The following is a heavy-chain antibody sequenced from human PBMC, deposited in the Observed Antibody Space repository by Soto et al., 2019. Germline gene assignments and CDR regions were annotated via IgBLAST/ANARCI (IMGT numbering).Heavy chain of an antibody. V-gene: IGHV3-15*07. D-gene: IGHD1-26*01. CDR1: GFTFTSAW. CDR2: IKSKTDGGTV. J-gene: IGHJ4*02. CDR3: TTAERGGSYYSDY. Sequence: EVQLVESGGGLVRPGESLRLSCAASGFTFTSAWINWVRQAPGKGLEWAGRIKSKTDGGTVDYGAPVKGRFTISRDDSTNTAYLQMNSLRNEDTVVYYCTTAERGGSYYSDYWGQGTLVTVSS.